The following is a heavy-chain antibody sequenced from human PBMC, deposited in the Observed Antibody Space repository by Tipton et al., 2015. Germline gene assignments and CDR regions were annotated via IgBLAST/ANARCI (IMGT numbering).Heavy chain of an antibody. D-gene: IGHD3-3*01. CDR1: GGSISSSSYY. Sequence: LRLSCTVSGGSISSSSYYWGWIRQPPGKGLEWIGNIYYSGTTYYNPSLKSRVTISVDTAKNQFSLMLRSVTAADTAVYYCARATIFGFDPWGQGTLVTDSS. CDR3: ARATIFGFDP. CDR2: IYYSGTT. J-gene: IGHJ5*02. V-gene: IGHV4-39*01.